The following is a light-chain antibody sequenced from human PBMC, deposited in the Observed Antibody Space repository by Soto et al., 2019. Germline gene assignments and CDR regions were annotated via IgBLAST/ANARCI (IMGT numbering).Light chain of an antibody. J-gene: IGLJ2*01. CDR1: SSNIGAGYD. CDR3: QSYDSSLSGSNVV. Sequence: VLTQPPSVSGAPGQRVTISCTGTSSNIGAGYDVHWYQQLPGTAPKLLIYGNSNRPSGVPDRFSGSKSGTSGSLAITGLQAEDEADYYCQSYDSSLSGSNVVFGGGTKVTVL. V-gene: IGLV1-40*01. CDR2: GNS.